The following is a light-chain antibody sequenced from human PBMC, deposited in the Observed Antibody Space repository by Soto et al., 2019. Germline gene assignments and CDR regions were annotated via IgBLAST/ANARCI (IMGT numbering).Light chain of an antibody. CDR3: QSYDSSLSGGV. J-gene: IGLJ3*02. CDR1: SSKIGAGYD. CDR2: GNS. V-gene: IGLV1-40*01. Sequence: QSVLTQPPSVSGAPGQRVTISCTGSSSKIGAGYDVHWYQQLPGTAPKLLIYGNSNRPSGVPDRFSGSKTGTSASLAITGLQAEDEADYYCQSYDSSLSGGVFGGGTKLTAL.